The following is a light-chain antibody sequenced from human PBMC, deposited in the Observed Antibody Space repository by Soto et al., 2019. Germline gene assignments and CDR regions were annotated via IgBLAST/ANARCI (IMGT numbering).Light chain of an antibody. V-gene: IGKV3-20*01. CDR3: QQFGSSSWT. Sequence: ESVLTQSPGTLSLSPGEKATLSCRASQRVSSSYLAWDQQKPGQAPRLLIYGASSRATGIPDRFRGSGSGTDFTFTVSRLEPEAFAVYYCQQFGSSSWTFGQGNKVEIK. CDR1: QRVSSSY. J-gene: IGKJ1*01. CDR2: GAS.